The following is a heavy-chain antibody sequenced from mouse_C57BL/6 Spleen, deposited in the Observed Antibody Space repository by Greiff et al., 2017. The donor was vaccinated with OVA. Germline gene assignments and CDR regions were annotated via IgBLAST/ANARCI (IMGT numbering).Heavy chain of an antibody. D-gene: IGHD1-1*01. CDR1: GYTFTSYW. V-gene: IGHV1-69*01. CDR2: IDPSDSYT. J-gene: IGHJ2*01. CDR3: ARSGTTVEAYYFDY. Sequence: QVQLQQPGAELVMPGASVKLSCKASGYTFTSYWMHWVKQRPGQGLEWIGEIDPSDSYTNYNQKFKGKSTLTVDKSSSTAYMQLSSLTSEDSAVYYCARSGTTVEAYYFDYWGQGTTLTVSS.